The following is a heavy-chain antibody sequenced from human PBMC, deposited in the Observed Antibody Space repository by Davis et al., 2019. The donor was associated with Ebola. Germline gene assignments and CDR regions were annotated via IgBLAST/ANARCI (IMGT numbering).Heavy chain of an antibody. CDR3: TRDRVWFGELFSYYGMDV. Sequence: GESLKISCAASGFTFSSYSMNWVRQAPGKGLEWVSSISSSSSYIYYADSVKGRFTISRDNSKNTLYLQMNSLRAEDTAVYYCTRDRVWFGELFSYYGMDVWGKGTTVTVSS. D-gene: IGHD3-10*01. J-gene: IGHJ6*04. CDR2: ISSSSSYI. V-gene: IGHV3-21*01. CDR1: GFTFSSYS.